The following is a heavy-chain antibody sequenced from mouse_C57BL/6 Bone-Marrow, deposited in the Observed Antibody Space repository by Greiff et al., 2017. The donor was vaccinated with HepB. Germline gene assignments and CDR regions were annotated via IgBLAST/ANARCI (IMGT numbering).Heavy chain of an antibody. V-gene: IGHV3-6*01. D-gene: IGHD2-4*01. CDR2: ISYDGSN. J-gene: IGHJ2*01. Sequence: EVKLQESGPGLVKPSQSLSLTCSVTGYSITSGYYWNWIRQFPGNKLEWMGYISYDGSNNYNPSLKNRISITRDTSKNQFFLELNSVTTEDTATYYCARGGDYDAHYFDYWGQGTTLTVSS. CDR1: GYSITSGYY. CDR3: ARGGDYDAHYFDY.